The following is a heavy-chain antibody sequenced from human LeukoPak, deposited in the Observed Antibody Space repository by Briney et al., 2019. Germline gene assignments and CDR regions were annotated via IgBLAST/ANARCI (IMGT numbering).Heavy chain of an antibody. D-gene: IGHD1-26*01. CDR3: AKEPREWELPDY. CDR2: IRYDGSNK. CDR1: GFSFSTYG. V-gene: IGHV3-30*02. Sequence: GGSLRLSCAASGFSFSTYGMHWVRQAPGKGLEWVAFIRYDGSNKYYADSVKGRFTISRDNSRNTLYLQMNSLRVEDTAVYYCAKEPREWELPDYWGQGTLVTVSS. J-gene: IGHJ4*02.